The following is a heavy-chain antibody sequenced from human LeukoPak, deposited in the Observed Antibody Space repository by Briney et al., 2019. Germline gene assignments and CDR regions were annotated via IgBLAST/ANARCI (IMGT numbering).Heavy chain of an antibody. CDR3: ARDHMLRSAAGTLDN. Sequence: ASVKASCKASGYTFTRYGITWVRQAPGQGLEWMTWISAYNGYTNYAEKFQGRVTMTTDTSTTTAYMELRGLRSDDTAVYYCARDHMLRSAAGTLDNWGQATLVTVSS. D-gene: IGHD6-13*01. V-gene: IGHV1-18*01. J-gene: IGHJ4*02. CDR2: ISAYNGYT. CDR1: GYTFTRYG.